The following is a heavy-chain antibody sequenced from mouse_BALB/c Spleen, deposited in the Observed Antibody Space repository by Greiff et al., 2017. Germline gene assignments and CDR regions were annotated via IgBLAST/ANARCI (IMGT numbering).Heavy chain of an antibody. Sequence: EVQLQESGGGLVQPGGSLKLSCAASGFTFSSYTMSWVRQTPEKRLEWVAYISNGGGSTYYPDTVKGRFTISRDNAKNTLYLQMSSLKSEDTAMYYCARQNDGYYRGYFDYWGQGTTLTVSS. J-gene: IGHJ2*01. D-gene: IGHD2-3*01. CDR1: GFTFSSYT. CDR2: ISNGGGST. CDR3: ARQNDGYYRGYFDY. V-gene: IGHV5-12-2*01.